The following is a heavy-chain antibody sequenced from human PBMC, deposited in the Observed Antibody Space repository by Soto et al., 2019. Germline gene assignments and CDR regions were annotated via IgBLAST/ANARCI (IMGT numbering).Heavy chain of an antibody. Sequence: PGGSLRLSCAASGFTFSSYAMRWVRQAPGKGLEWVSAISGSGGSTYYADSVKGRFTISRDNSKNTLYLQMNSLRAEDTAVYYCAKDLYSSSWFSSIYWGQGTLVTVSS. D-gene: IGHD6-13*01. CDR2: ISGSGGST. J-gene: IGHJ4*02. CDR3: AKDLYSSSWFSSIY. CDR1: GFTFSSYA. V-gene: IGHV3-23*01.